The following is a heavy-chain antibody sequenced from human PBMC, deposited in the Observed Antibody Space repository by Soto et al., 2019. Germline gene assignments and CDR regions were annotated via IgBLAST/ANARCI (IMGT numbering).Heavy chain of an antibody. CDR1: GGTLSTNA. J-gene: IGHJ6*02. V-gene: IGHV1-69*06. D-gene: IGHD3-3*01. Sequence: QVQLVQSGAEVKKPGSSVKVSCKASGGTLSTNAISWVRQAPGQGLEWLGAIIPMLGSPKYAQKVQGRVTMTADKPTSTIYMEMFSLTSADTAVYYCARGGFLAGLYNAMDAWGQGTAVAVSS. CDR2: IIPMLGSP. CDR3: ARGGFLAGLYNAMDA.